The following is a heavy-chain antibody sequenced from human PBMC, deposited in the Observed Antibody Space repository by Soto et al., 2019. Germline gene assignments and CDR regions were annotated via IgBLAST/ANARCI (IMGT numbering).Heavy chain of an antibody. D-gene: IGHD6-6*01. CDR1: GYTFTSYD. V-gene: IGHV1-8*01. CDR3: VRGGKYSRSSVGYYYGMDV. Sequence: QVQLVQSGAEVKKPGASVKVSCKASGYTFTSYDINWVRQATGQGLEWMGWMNPNSGNTGYAQKFQGRVTMTRNTSISTAYMELSSLRSEYTAVYYCVRGGKYSRSSVGYYYGMDVWGQGTTVTVSS. J-gene: IGHJ6*02. CDR2: MNPNSGNT.